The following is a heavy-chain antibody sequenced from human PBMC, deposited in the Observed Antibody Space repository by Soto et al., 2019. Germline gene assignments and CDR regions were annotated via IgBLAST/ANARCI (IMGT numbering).Heavy chain of an antibody. Sequence: EVRVLESGGGLVQPGGSLRLSCAASGFTFSNFGMSWVRQAPGKGLEWVAVISDSGGVTYYADSVKGRVTISRDNSKNTLYLQMISLRAEDTALYYCARSKSRFFDSSGYYGRGFDYWGQGTLVTVSS. CDR2: ISDSGGVT. V-gene: IGHV3-23*01. J-gene: IGHJ4*02. CDR3: ARSKSRFFDSSGYYGRGFDY. D-gene: IGHD3-22*01. CDR1: GFTFSNFG.